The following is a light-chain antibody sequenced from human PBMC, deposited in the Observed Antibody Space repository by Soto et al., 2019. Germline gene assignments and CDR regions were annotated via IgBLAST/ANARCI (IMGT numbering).Light chain of an antibody. V-gene: IGLV2-14*01. J-gene: IGLJ1*01. CDR3: SSYTSNCRSV. CDR2: DVS. CDR1: SSVVGGYNY. Sequence: QSVLTQPASVSGSPGQSITISCTGTSSVVGGYNYVSWYRQHPGEAPKLMIYDVSNRPSGISNRFSGSKSGNTASLTISGLQAEDEADYYCSSYTSNCRSVFGTGTNVTV.